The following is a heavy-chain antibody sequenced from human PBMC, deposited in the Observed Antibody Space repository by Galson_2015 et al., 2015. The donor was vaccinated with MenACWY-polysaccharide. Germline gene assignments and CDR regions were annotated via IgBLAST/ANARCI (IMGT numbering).Heavy chain of an antibody. V-gene: IGHV4-4*09. CDR3: VAGLYQVPFGWFAP. CDR2: MHPSGRG. Sequence: TLSLTCTVSGASMSDYYWGWIRQLPGKGLEWIGYMHPSGRGNYNPSLKSRVSVSVDTSKKQFSLKVNSVTAADTAVYYCVAGLYQVPFGWFAPWGQGTHVTVSS. J-gene: IGHJ5*02. D-gene: IGHD2-2*01. CDR1: GASMSDYY.